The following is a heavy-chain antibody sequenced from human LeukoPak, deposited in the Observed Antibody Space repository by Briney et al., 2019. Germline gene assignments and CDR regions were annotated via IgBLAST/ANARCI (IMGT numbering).Heavy chain of an antibody. Sequence: GGSLRLSCAVSGFTFSNAWMNWVRQAPGKGLEWVGRIKSKTDGGTTDYAAPVKGRFTTSRDDSKNTLYLQMNSLKTEDTAVYYCTTVYDSSGYYRRGFDYWGQGTLVTVSS. CDR1: GFTFSNAW. CDR3: TTVYDSSGYYRRGFDY. J-gene: IGHJ4*02. D-gene: IGHD3-22*01. CDR2: IKSKTDGGTT. V-gene: IGHV3-15*07.